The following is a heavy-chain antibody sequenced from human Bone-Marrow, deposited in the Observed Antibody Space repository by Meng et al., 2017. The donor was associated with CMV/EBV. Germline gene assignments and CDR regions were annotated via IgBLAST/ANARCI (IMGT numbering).Heavy chain of an antibody. V-gene: IGHV3-30*04. D-gene: IGHD2-2*01. Sequence: GESMKISCAASGFTISSYAMHWVREAPGNGLERVAVISYDGSNKYYADSVKGQFTITRDNSKNTMYLQMNSLRDEDTAVYYCASSFNYQLPSLNVWGQGTTVTVSS. CDR3: ASSFNYQLPSLNV. CDR1: GFTISSYA. CDR2: ISYDGSNK. J-gene: IGHJ6*02.